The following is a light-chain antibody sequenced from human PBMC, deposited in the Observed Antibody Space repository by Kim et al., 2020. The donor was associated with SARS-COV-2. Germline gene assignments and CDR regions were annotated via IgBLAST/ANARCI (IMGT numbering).Light chain of an antibody. J-gene: IGKJ1*01. CDR1: QDIGGS. Sequence: DIQLTQSPAFLSASVGDRVTITCRASQDIGGSLAWYHQKPGKAPDLLIYSASTLQSGVPSRFSGSGSGTEFSLTISSLQPEDFATYYCQQLSTYPRTFGQGTKVDIK. CDR2: SAS. V-gene: IGKV1-9*01. CDR3: QQLSTYPRT.